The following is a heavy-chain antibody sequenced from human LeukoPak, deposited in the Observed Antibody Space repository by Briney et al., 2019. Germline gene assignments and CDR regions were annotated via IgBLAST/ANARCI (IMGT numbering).Heavy chain of an antibody. J-gene: IGHJ5*02. CDR2: ITPTSGGT. CDR1: GYSFTDYY. D-gene: IGHD2-21*01. V-gene: IGHV1-2*02. CDR3: ARADRLHGGPYLIGP. Sequence: ASAWVSCKTSGYSFTDYYMHWVCQAPGEGLEWMGWITPTSGGTSSAQKFQGRVTMTRDTSITTVYMEVRWLTSDDTAVYYCARADRLHGGPYLIGPWGQGTLVTVSS.